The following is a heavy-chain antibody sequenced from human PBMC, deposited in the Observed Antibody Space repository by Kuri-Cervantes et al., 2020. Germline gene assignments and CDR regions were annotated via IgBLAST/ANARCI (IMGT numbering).Heavy chain of an antibody. Sequence: ESLKISCAVSGYSISSGYYWGWIRQPPGKGLEWIGSIYYSGSTYYNPSLKSRVTISVDTSKNQFSLKLTSVTAADTAVYYCARVHNGVYSWFDPWGQGTLVTVSS. D-gene: IGHD2-8*01. V-gene: IGHV4-38-2*01. J-gene: IGHJ5*02. CDR3: ARVHNGVYSWFDP. CDR2: IYYSGST. CDR1: GYSISSGYY.